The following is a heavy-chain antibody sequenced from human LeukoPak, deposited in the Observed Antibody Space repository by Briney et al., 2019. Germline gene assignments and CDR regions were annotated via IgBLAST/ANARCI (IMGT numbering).Heavy chain of an antibody. V-gene: IGHV3-30*02. D-gene: IGHD2-2*01. CDR2: IRYDGSNK. J-gene: IGHJ3*02. CDR1: GFTFSSYG. CDR3: ARDCSSTSCYGAFDI. Sequence: GGSLRLSCAASGFTFSSYGMHWVRQAPGKGLEWVAFIRYDGSNKYYADSVKGRFTISRDNAKNSLYLQMNSLRAEDTALYHCARDCSSTSCYGAFDIWGQGTMVTVSS.